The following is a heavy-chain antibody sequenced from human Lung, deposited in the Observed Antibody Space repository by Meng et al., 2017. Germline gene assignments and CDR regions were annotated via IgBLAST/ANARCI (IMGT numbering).Heavy chain of an antibody. Sequence: EVQLVDLGGGLVPPGGSLRLSCAASGFTFTDHLMHWVRQGPGKGLVWVSRINRDGTKPTYADSVKGRFTISRDNAKNTLYLQMNNLRAEDMAFYYCTNDRLNHWGQGALVTVSS. D-gene: IGHD1-1*01. J-gene: IGHJ1*01. CDR1: GFTFTDHL. CDR2: INRDGTKP. CDR3: TNDRLNH. V-gene: IGHV3-74*01.